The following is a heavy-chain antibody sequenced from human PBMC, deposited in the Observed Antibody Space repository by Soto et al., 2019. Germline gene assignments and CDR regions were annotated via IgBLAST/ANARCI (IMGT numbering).Heavy chain of an antibody. CDR3: ARGFVEAGMAFYY. J-gene: IGHJ4*02. CDR2: VHASGST. Sequence: QVQLQESGPGLVKPSQTLSLTCSVSGESINNGAYFWSWIRQHPGKGLEWIGYVHASGSTYYNPSLRGRVDMSIDTSKKQFYLNLKSVTAADTAVFFCARGFVEAGMAFYYWGPGALVTVSS. CDR1: GESINNGAYF. V-gene: IGHV4-31*03. D-gene: IGHD3-3*01.